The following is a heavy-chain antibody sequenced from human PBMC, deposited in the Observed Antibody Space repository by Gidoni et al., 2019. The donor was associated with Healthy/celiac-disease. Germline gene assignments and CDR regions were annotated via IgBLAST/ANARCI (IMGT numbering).Heavy chain of an antibody. V-gene: IGHV1-2*04. CDR2: INPNSGGT. CDR1: GYTFTGYS. Sequence: QVQLVQSGAEVKKPGASVKVSCKASGYTFTGYSMNWVRQAPGQGLEWMGWINPNSGGTNDAQKFQGWVTMTRDTSISTAYMELSRLRSDDTAVYYCARDSITIFGVVPRTGNWFDPWGQGTLVTVSS. J-gene: IGHJ5*02. D-gene: IGHD3-3*01. CDR3: ARDSITIFGVVPRTGNWFDP.